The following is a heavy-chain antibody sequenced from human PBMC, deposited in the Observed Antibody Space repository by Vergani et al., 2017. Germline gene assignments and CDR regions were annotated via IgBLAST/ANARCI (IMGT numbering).Heavy chain of an antibody. D-gene: IGHD3-22*01. CDR3: ARETTDNYYDSSGSFDY. V-gene: IGHV3-7*03. CDR2: IKQDGSEK. J-gene: IGHJ4*02. Sequence: EVQLLESGGGLVQPGGSLRLSCAASGFTFSSYWMGWVRQAPGKGLEWVANIKQDGSEKYYVDSVKGRFTISRDNAKNSLYLQMKSLRAEDTAVYYCARETTDNYYDSSGSFDYWGQGTLVTVSS. CDR1: GFTFSSYW.